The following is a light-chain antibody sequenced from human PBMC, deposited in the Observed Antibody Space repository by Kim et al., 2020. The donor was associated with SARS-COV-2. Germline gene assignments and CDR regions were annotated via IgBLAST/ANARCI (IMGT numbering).Light chain of an antibody. J-gene: IGKJ2*01. CDR1: QSVSSSY. CDR3: QRYGTSPYT. V-gene: IGKV3-20*01. Sequence: EIVLTQSPGTLSLSPGETATLSCRASQSVSSSYLAWYQQKSGQPPRLLIYGASRWAAGTPDRFSGSGSGTDFTLTISRVESEDFAMYYCQRYGTSPYTFGQGTKLEI. CDR2: GAS.